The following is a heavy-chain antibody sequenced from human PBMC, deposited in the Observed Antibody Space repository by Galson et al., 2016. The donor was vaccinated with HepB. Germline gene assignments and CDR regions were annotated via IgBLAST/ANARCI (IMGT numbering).Heavy chain of an antibody. J-gene: IGHJ4*02. CDR1: GFTFSTYA. D-gene: IGHD3/OR15-3a*01. Sequence: SLRLSCAASGFTFSTYAMHWARQAPGKGLEWVAVISSDGRDQYYADSVKGRFTISRDNSKNTLYVQMNSLRAEDTAVYYCARANFEFWNFDSWGQGTLVTVSS. V-gene: IGHV3-30*04. CDR2: ISSDGRDQ. CDR3: ARANFEFWNFDS.